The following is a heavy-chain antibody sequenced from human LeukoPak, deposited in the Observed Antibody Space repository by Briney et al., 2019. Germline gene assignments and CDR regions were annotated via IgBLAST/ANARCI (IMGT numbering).Heavy chain of an antibody. CDR3: AKDRTYSAYAALDY. J-gene: IGHJ4*02. V-gene: IGHV3-9*01. CDR2: ISWNSGSA. Sequence: GGSLRLSCAASGFTFDDYSMHWVRQAPGKGLEWVSGISWNSGSAGYADSVKGRFTISRDSAKNTLYLQMNSLRTEDTALYYCAKDRTYSAYAALDYWGQGTLVTVSS. D-gene: IGHD5-12*01. CDR1: GFTFDDYS.